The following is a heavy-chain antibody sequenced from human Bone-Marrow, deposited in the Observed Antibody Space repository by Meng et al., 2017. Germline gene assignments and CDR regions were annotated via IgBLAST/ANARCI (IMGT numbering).Heavy chain of an antibody. Sequence: QVQLQQCGAGLLTPSETLSLTCVVSGGSFSDYYWSSIRQPPGKGLEWIGEINHSGSTNYNPSLESRATISVDTSQNNLSLKLSSVTAADSAVYYCARGPTTMAHDFDYWGQGTLVTVSS. D-gene: IGHD4-11*01. J-gene: IGHJ4*02. CDR3: ARGPTTMAHDFDY. CDR2: INHSGST. V-gene: IGHV4-34*01. CDR1: GGSFSDYY.